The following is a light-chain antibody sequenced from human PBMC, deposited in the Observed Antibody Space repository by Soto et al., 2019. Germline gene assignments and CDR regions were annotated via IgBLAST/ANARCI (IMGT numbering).Light chain of an antibody. CDR2: EVS. CDR3: FSYTSSGTYV. V-gene: IGLV2-14*01. J-gene: IGLJ1*01. Sequence: QSVLTQPASVSGSPGQSITISCTGTSSDVGNYKYVSWYQQHPGKAPKLMIYEVSNRPSGVSNLFSGSKSGNTASLTISGLQAEDETDYYCFSYTSSGTYVFGTGTKLT. CDR1: SSDVGNYKY.